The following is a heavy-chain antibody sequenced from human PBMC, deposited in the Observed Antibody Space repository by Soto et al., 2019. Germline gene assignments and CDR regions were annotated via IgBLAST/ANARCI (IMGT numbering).Heavy chain of an antibody. Sequence: ASVKVSCKASGYTFTSYYMHWVRQAPGQGLEWMGIINPSGGSTSYAQKFQGRVTMTRDTSTSTVYMELSSLRSEDTAVYYCARGGHSSGYYYVLAFDIWGQGTMVTVSS. CDR3: ARGGHSSGYYYVLAFDI. CDR2: INPSGGST. V-gene: IGHV1-46*01. D-gene: IGHD3-22*01. J-gene: IGHJ3*02. CDR1: GYTFTSYY.